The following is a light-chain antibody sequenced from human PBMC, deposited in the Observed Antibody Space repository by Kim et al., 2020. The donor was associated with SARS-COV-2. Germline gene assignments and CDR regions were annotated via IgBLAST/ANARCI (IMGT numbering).Light chain of an antibody. CDR3: NSRDSSGNHLV. CDR2: GKN. V-gene: IGLV3-19*01. Sequence: SSELTQDPAVSVALGQTVRITCQGDSLRSYYASWYQQKPGQAPVLVIYGKNNRPSGIPDRFSGSSSGNTASFPITGAQAEDEADYYCNSRDSSGNHLVFG. CDR1: SLRSYY. J-gene: IGLJ2*01.